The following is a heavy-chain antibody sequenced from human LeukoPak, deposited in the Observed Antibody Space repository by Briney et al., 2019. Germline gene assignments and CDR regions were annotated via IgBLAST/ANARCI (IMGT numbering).Heavy chain of an antibody. V-gene: IGHV3-30*04. J-gene: IGHJ4*02. CDR2: ISYDGSNK. CDR1: GFTFSSYA. D-gene: IGHD6-19*01. Sequence: GGSLRLSCAASGFTFSSYAMHWVRQAPGKGLEWVAVISYDGSNKYYADSVKGRFTISRDNSKNTLYLQMNSLRAEDTAVYYCARGLGFDSSGWPPFDYWGQGTLVTVSS. CDR3: ARGLGFDSSGWPPFDY.